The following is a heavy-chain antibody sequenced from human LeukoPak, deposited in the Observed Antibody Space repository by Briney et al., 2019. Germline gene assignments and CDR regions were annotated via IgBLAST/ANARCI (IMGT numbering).Heavy chain of an antibody. Sequence: SETLSLTCAVYGGSFSGCYWSWIRQPPGKGLEWIGEINHSGSTNYNPSLKSRVTISVDTSKNQFSLKLSSVTAADTAVYYCARERRFGELWAWFDPWGQGTLVTVSS. J-gene: IGHJ5*02. CDR3: ARERRFGELWAWFDP. CDR2: INHSGST. D-gene: IGHD3-10*01. V-gene: IGHV4-34*01. CDR1: GGSFSGCY.